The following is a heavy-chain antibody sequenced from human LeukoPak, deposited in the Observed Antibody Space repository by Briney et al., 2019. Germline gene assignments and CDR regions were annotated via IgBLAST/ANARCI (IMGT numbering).Heavy chain of an antibody. CDR2: INHSGST. CDR3: ARKGYSYGRRVFDY. CDR1: GGSFSGYY. Sequence: PSETLSLTCAVYGGSFSGYYWSWIRQPPGKGLEWIGEINHSGSTNYNPSLKSRVTISVDTSKNQFSLKLSSVTAADTAVYYCARKGYSYGRRVFDYWGQGTLVTVSS. V-gene: IGHV4-34*01. J-gene: IGHJ4*02. D-gene: IGHD5-18*01.